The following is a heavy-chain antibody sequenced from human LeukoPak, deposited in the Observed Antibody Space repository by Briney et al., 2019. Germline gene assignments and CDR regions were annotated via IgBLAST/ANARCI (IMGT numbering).Heavy chain of an antibody. CDR1: GFTFSSYS. D-gene: IGHD3-3*01. CDR3: ARDWSGDDY. CDR2: ISSSSTYI. J-gene: IGHJ4*02. Sequence: GGSLRLSCGVSGFTFSSYSMSWVRQAPGKGLEWVSSISSSSTYIYYVDSVKGRFTISRDDAKNSLYLQMNSLRPEDTALYYCARDWSGDDYWGQGTLVTVSS. V-gene: IGHV3-21*01.